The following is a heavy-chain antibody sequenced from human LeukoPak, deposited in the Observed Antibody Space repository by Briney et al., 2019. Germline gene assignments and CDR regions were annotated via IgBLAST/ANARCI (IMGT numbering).Heavy chain of an antibody. CDR2: IYSGGST. CDR3: ARVTDYYYGMDV. Sequence: GGSLRLSCAASGLTFSGYDMHWVRQAPGKGLEWVSVIYSGGSTYYADSVKGRFTISRDNSKNTLYLQMNSLRAEDTAVYYCARVTDYYYGMDVWGQGTTVTVSS. CDR1: GLTFSGYD. J-gene: IGHJ6*02. V-gene: IGHV3-53*01.